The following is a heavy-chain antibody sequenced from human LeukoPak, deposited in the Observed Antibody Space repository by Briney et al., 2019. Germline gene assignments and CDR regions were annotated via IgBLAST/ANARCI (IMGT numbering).Heavy chain of an antibody. J-gene: IGHJ4*02. CDR3: ARGRRIAAVLDY. D-gene: IGHD6-13*01. CDR1: GGSISSAGYY. V-gene: IGHV4-31*03. CDR2: IYFSGST. Sequence: PSQSLSLTCTVPGGSISSAGYYWSWVRQQPGRGLEWIGYIYFSGSTYYNPSLKSRVTISVDTSKNQFSLKLSSVTAADTAVYYCARGRRIAAVLDYWGQGTLVTVSS.